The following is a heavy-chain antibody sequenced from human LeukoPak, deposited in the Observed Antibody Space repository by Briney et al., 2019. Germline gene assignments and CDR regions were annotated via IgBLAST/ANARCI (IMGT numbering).Heavy chain of an antibody. V-gene: IGHV1-18*01. D-gene: IGHD3-22*01. CDR2: ISAYNGNT. CDR3: ARDNYDSSGYQTLYYFDY. Sequence: ASVKVSCKASGYTFTSYGISWVRQAPGQGREWMGWISAYNGNTNYAQKLQGRVTMTTDTSTSTAYMELRSLRSDDTAVYYCARDNYDSSGYQTLYYFDYWGQGTLVTVSS. CDR1: GYTFTSYG. J-gene: IGHJ4*02.